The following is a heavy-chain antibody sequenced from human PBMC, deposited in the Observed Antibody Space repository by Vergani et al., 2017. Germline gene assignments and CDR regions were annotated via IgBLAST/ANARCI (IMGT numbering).Heavy chain of an antibody. D-gene: IGHD3-10*01. CDR1: DSSIMTNPY. V-gene: IGHV4-38-2*01. CDR3: ASHRGSGGVFPSSYFYGMDV. Sequence: QVQLQESGPGLVKPSETLTLTCDVSDSSIMTNPYWGWFRQSPGKGLEWIGCIHHSGDTHYNSSLKSRVSISIVSSSKFSLSLTSVAAADTAIDYCASHRGSGGVFPSSYFYGMDVWGHGTTVTVSS. J-gene: IGHJ6*02. CDR2: IHHSGDT.